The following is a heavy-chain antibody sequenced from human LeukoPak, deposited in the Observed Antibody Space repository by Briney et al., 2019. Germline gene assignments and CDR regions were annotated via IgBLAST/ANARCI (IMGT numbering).Heavy chain of an antibody. CDR1: RFTFSSYG. J-gene: IGHJ5*02. CDR3: AKTIFGVVSRLDP. V-gene: IGHV3-30*18. CDR2: ISYDGSNK. D-gene: IGHD3-3*01. Sequence: GGSLRLYCPASRFTFSSYGMHWVRQAPGKGLEWVAVISYDGSNKYYADSVKGRFTISRDNSKNTLYLQMNSLRAEDTAVYYCAKTIFGVVSRLDPWGQGTLVTVSS.